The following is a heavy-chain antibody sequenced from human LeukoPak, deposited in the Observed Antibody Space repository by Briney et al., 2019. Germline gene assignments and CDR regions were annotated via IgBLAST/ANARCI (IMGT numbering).Heavy chain of an antibody. D-gene: IGHD1-26*01. V-gene: IGHV3-64*01. Sequence: GGSLRLSCAASGFTFSSYAMHWVRQAPGKGLEYVSAISSNGGSTYYANSVKGRFTISRDNSKNTLYLQMGSLRAEDMAVYYRARDGGSDEVYFDYWGQGTLVTVSS. CDR1: GFTFSSYA. CDR2: ISSNGGST. CDR3: ARDGGSDEVYFDY. J-gene: IGHJ4*02.